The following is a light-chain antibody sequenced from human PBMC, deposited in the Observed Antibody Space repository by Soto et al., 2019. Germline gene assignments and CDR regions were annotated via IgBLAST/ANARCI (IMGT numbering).Light chain of an antibody. CDR1: SSDVGIYHY. Sequence: QSVLTQPASVSGSPGQSITISCTGSSSDVGIYHYVSWYQQYAGKAPKLIIYDVTNRPSGVSVRFSGSKSGNTASLTISGLRTEDEADYYCSSYTTNITRVFGGGTKVTVL. V-gene: IGLV2-14*03. CDR3: SSYTTNITRV. CDR2: DVT. J-gene: IGLJ3*02.